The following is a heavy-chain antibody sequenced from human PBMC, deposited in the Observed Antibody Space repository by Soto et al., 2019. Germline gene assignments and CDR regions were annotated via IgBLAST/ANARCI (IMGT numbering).Heavy chain of an antibody. D-gene: IGHD5-18*01. CDR3: ARWILGGDYEADY. CDR1: GFTFSSYS. Sequence: VGSLRLSCAASGFTFSSYSMNWVRQAPGKGLEWVSSISSSSSYIYYADSVKGRFTISRDNAKNSLYLQMNSLRAEDTAVYYCARWILGGDYEADYWGQGTLVTVSS. V-gene: IGHV3-21*01. J-gene: IGHJ4*02. CDR2: ISSSSSYI.